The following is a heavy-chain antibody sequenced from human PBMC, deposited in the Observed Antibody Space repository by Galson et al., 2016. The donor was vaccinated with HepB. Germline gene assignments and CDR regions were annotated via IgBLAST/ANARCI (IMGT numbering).Heavy chain of an antibody. CDR1: GFTFGDYS. Sequence: LRLSCAGSGFTFGDYSLNWVRQAPGKGLEWVSFIRSEAYGETTEYAASVKGRFTISRDDSKSIAYLQMNSLKTEDTAVYYCTRDKYSGYANFFDYWGRGALVTVSS. D-gene: IGHD5-12*01. CDR2: IRSEAYGETT. J-gene: IGHJ4*02. CDR3: TRDKYSGYANFFDY. V-gene: IGHV3-49*04.